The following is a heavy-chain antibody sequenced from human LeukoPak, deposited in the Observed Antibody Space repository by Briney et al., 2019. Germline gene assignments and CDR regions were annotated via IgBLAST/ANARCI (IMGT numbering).Heavy chain of an antibody. J-gene: IGHJ4*02. Sequence: SETLSLTCSVSGDSISSYYWCYIRQPPGMGLEWIGHIYYTGSTNYNSSLMIRITISVDTSKTQFSLNLSSVTAADTAVYYCARAGSGWSFDYWGQGTLVTVSS. CDR3: ARAGSGWSFDY. CDR2: IYYTGST. V-gene: IGHV4-59*01. D-gene: IGHD6-19*01. CDR1: GDSISSYY.